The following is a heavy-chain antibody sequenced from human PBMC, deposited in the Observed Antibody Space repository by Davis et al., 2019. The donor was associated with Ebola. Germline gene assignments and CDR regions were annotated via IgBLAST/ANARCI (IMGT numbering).Heavy chain of an antibody. CDR3: ARGYSSSWYVS. V-gene: IGHV3-21*04. CDR1: GFTFSTYS. D-gene: IGHD6-13*01. Sequence: GGSLRLSCAASGFTFSTYSMSWVRQAPGKGLEWVSSISSDSDYIYYADSAKGRFTISRDNAKNSLYLQMNSLRAEDTAVYYCARGYSSSWYVSWGQGTLVTVSS. J-gene: IGHJ5*02. CDR2: ISSDSDYI.